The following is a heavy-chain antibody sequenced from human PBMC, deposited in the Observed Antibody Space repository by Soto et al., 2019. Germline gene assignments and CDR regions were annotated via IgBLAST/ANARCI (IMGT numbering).Heavy chain of an antibody. CDR1: GGSFSGYY. Sequence: SETLSLSCAVYGGSFSGYYWSWIRQPPGKGLEWIGEINHSGSTNYNPSLKSRVTISVDTSKNQFSLKLSSVTAADTAVYYCARRHCTNGVCPFYYYYGMDVWGQGTTVTVSS. CDR2: INHSGST. D-gene: IGHD2-8*01. V-gene: IGHV4-34*01. CDR3: ARRHCTNGVCPFYYYYGMDV. J-gene: IGHJ6*02.